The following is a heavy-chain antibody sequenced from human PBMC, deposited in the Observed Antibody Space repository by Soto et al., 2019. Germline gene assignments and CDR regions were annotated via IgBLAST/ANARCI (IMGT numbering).Heavy chain of an antibody. Sequence: SETLSLTCPVSGCSISSSSYYWGWIRQPPGKGLEWIGSIYYSGSTYYNPSLKSPVTISVDTSKNQFSLKLSSVTAADTAVYYCAKPGMATNWFDPWGQGTLVTVSS. CDR3: AKPGMATNWFDP. CDR2: IYYSGST. D-gene: IGHD5-12*01. CDR1: GCSISSSSYY. J-gene: IGHJ5*02. V-gene: IGHV4-39*01.